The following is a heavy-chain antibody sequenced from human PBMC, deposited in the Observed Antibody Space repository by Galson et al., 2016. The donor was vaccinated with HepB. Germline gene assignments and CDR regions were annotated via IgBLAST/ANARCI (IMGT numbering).Heavy chain of an antibody. Sequence: SLRLSCAVSGFSLSSHGIHWVRQAPGKGLEWVAVIWYDGSNRNYAESVEGRFTISRDNSKNTLYLQMNSLRAEDTAIYYCARDPTSMTSWIDYWGQGTLVIVSS. V-gene: IGHV3-33*01. D-gene: IGHD5-18*01. CDR1: GFSLSSHG. J-gene: IGHJ4*02. CDR3: ARDPTSMTSWIDY. CDR2: IWYDGSNR.